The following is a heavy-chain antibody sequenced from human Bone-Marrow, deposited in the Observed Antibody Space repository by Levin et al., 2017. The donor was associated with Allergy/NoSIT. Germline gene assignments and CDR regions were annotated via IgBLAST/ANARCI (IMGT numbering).Heavy chain of an antibody. D-gene: IGHD6-13*01. V-gene: IGHV1-18*01. CDR3: ARDCRIAAAGIHAFDI. Sequence: GESLKISCKASGYTFTSYGISWVRQAPGQGLEWMGWISAYNGNTNYAQKLQGRVTMTTDTSTSTAYMELRSLRSDDTAVYYCARDCRIAAAGIHAFDIWGQGTMVTVSS. CDR2: ISAYNGNT. J-gene: IGHJ3*02. CDR1: GYTFTSYG.